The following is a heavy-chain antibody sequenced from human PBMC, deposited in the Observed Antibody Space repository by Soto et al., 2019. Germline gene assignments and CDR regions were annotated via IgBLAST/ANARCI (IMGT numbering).Heavy chain of an antibody. D-gene: IGHD3-22*01. Sequence: EVQLVESGGGLVKPGGSLRLSCAASGFTFSNAWMSWVRQAPGKGLEWVGRIKSKTDGGTTDYAAPVKGRFTISRDDSKNTLYLQMNSLKTEDTAVYYCTTRDSSGYYHTTGTFDYWGQGTLVTVSS. CDR1: GFTFSNAW. J-gene: IGHJ4*02. CDR2: IKSKTDGGTT. CDR3: TTRDSSGYYHTTGTFDY. V-gene: IGHV3-15*01.